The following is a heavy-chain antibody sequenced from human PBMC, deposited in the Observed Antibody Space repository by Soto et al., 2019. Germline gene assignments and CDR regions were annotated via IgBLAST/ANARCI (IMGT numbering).Heavy chain of an antibody. CDR1: GFTFSSYA. Sequence: GGSLRLSCAASGFTFSSYAMSWVRQAPGKGLEWVSAISGSGGSTYYADSVKGRFTISRDNSKNTLYLQMNSLRAEDTAVYYCAPEAIHSSGWYRGPGWFDPWGQGTTVTVSS. D-gene: IGHD6-19*01. CDR3: APEAIHSSGWYRGPGWFDP. CDR2: ISGSGGST. V-gene: IGHV3-23*01. J-gene: IGHJ5*02.